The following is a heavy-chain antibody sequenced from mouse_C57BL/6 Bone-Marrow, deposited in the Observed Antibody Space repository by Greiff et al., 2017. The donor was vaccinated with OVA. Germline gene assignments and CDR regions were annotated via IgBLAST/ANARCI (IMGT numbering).Heavy chain of an antibody. J-gene: IGHJ3*01. CDR3: VRQGKGFAY. CDR2: IRSKSNNYAT. CDR1: GFSFNTYA. V-gene: IGHV10-1*01. D-gene: IGHD1-3*01. Sequence: EVKLVESGGGLVQPTGSLKLSCAASGFSFNTYAMNWVRQAPGKGLEWVARIRSKSNNYATYYADSVKDRFTISRDDSESMLYLQMNNLKTEDTAMYYCVRQGKGFAYWGQGTLVTVSA.